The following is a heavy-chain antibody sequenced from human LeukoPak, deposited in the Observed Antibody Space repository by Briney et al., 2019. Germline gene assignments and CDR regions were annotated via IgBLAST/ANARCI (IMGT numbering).Heavy chain of an antibody. J-gene: IGHJ4*02. Sequence: ASVKVSCKASGYSFTGYYMHWVRQATGQGLEWMGWMNPNSGNTGYAQKFQGRVTMTRNISISTAYMELSSLRSEDTAVYYCARARLTRKYYYGLWGQGTLVTVSS. D-gene: IGHD3-10*01. V-gene: IGHV1-8*02. CDR1: GYSFTGYY. CDR3: ARARLTRKYYYGL. CDR2: MNPNSGNT.